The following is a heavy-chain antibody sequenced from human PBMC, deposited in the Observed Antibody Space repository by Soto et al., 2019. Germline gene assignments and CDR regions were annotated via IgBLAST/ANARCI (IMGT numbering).Heavy chain of an antibody. CDR1: GGSISSGGYY. V-gene: IGHV4-31*11. CDR2: IYYSGST. J-gene: IGHJ5*02. CDR3: ASIATYGDPGSNWFDP. Sequence: SETLSLTCAVSGGSISSGGYYWSWIRQHPGKGLEWIGYIYYSGSTYYNPSLKSRVTISVDTSKNQFSLKLSSVTAADTAVYYCASIATYGDPGSNWFDPWGQGTLVTVSS. D-gene: IGHD4-17*01.